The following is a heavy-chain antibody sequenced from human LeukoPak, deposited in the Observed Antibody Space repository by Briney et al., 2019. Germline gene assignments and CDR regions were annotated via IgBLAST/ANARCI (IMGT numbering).Heavy chain of an antibody. D-gene: IGHD5-12*01. Sequence: GASVKVSCKASGYTFTDYSVNWVRQAPGQGLEWMGWINPNSGGTNYAQKFQGRVTMTRDTSISTAYMELSRLRSDDTAVYYCARDHDSGYDSASYSYWGQGTLVTVSS. J-gene: IGHJ4*02. CDR1: GYTFTDYS. V-gene: IGHV1-2*02. CDR3: ARDHDSGYDSASYSY. CDR2: INPNSGGT.